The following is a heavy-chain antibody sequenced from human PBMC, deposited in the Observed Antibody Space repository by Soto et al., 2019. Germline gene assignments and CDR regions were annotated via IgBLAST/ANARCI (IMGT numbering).Heavy chain of an antibody. Sequence: GASVKVSCKASGYTFTGYYMHWVRQAPGQGLEWMGWINPNSGGTNYAQKFQGWVTMTRDTSISTAYMELSRLRSDDTAVYYCARGPRTTVTTSQDGFDYWGQGTLVTVSS. V-gene: IGHV1-2*04. CDR2: INPNSGGT. CDR1: GYTFTGYY. CDR3: ARGPRTTVTTSQDGFDY. D-gene: IGHD4-4*01. J-gene: IGHJ4*02.